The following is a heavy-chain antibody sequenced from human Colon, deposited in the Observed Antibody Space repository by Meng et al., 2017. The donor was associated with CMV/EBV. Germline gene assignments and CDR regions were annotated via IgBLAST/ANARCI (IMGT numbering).Heavy chain of an antibody. CDR3: ARGVTAMVRIFDY. CDR1: GFTFSSYS. V-gene: IGHV3-21*01. Sequence: ESLKISCAASGFTFSSYSMNWVRQAPGKGLEWVSSISSSSSYIYYADSVKGRFTISRDNAKNSLYLQMNSLRAEDTAVYYCARGVTAMVRIFDYWGQGTLVTVSS. CDR2: ISSSSSYI. D-gene: IGHD5-18*01. J-gene: IGHJ4*02.